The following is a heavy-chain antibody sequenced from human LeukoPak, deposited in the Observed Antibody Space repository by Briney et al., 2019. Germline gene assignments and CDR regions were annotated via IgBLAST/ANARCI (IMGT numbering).Heavy chain of an antibody. CDR2: IIPGSSAT. Sequence: ASVKVSCKASGGTFRSHSFNWLRQAPGQGLEWLGGIIPGSSATKYAQKFQDRVTITADEYTTTAFMELSSLRPEDTAVYYCARPRRYYDSWSGYPPFDYWGQGTLVTVSS. CDR3: ARPRRYYDSWSGYPPFDY. D-gene: IGHD3-3*01. CDR1: GGTFRSHS. V-gene: IGHV1-69*13. J-gene: IGHJ4*02.